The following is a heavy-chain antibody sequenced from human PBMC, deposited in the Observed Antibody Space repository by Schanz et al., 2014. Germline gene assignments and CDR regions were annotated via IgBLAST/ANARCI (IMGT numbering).Heavy chain of an antibody. D-gene: IGHD3-9*01. Sequence: QAQLMESGGGVVQPGTSLILSCSVSGFSLNTYGIHWFRQPAGKGLEWVAVIWNNGVTKYYADSVRGRFTISRDNSENTLYLQMNSLRAEDTALYYCARDSGPYYDKSMDVWGQGTTVAVSS. V-gene: IGHV3-33*01. CDR1: GFSLNTYG. CDR2: IWNNGVTK. J-gene: IGHJ6*02. CDR3: ARDSGPYYDKSMDV.